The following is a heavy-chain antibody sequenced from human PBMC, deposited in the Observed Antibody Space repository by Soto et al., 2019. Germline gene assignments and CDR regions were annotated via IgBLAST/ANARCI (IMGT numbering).Heavy chain of an antibody. D-gene: IGHD2-21*02. CDR3: ARVQMGPRRDFMDV. J-gene: IGHJ6*02. CDR2: TNPHGRTT. Sequence: PSVKVSCKASRDMFTYSFFHCVRQAPGQGLEWMGITNPHGRTTNYEQRFKGRVNMTWDTSASTVYMEVTSLRPEDTAVYYCARVQMGPRRDFMDVWGQGTRVTVSS. CDR1: RDMFTYSF. V-gene: IGHV1-46*01.